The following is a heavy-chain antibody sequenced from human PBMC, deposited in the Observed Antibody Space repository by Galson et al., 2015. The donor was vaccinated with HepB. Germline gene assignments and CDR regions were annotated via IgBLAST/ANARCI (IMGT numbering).Heavy chain of an antibody. CDR3: AKEQWLVTYYYYGMDV. Sequence: SLRLSCAASGFTFSSYAMHWVRQAPGKGLGWVAVISYDGSNKYYADSVKGRFTISRDNSKNTLYLQMNSLRAEDTAVYYCAKEQWLVTYYYYGMDVWGQGTTVTVSS. J-gene: IGHJ6*02. CDR1: GFTFSSYA. D-gene: IGHD6-19*01. V-gene: IGHV3-30*04. CDR2: ISYDGSNK.